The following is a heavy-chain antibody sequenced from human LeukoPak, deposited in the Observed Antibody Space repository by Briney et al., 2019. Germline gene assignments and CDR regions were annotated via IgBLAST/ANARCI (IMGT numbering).Heavy chain of an antibody. CDR2: MNPNSGNT. D-gene: IGHD1-7*01. V-gene: IGHV1-8*01. Sequence: ASVTVSFKASGYTFTIYDINWVRQATGQGLEWMGWMNPNSGNTGYAQKFQGRVTMTRNTSISTAYMELSRLRSWDPAVYFCARTYWNYFRNNWFDPWGQGTLVTVSS. CDR1: GYTFTIYD. CDR3: ARTYWNYFRNNWFDP. J-gene: IGHJ5*02.